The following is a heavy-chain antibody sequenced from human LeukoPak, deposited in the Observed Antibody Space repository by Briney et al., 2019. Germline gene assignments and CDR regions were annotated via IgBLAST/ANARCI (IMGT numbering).Heavy chain of an antibody. CDR3: ARTGHGSGSYYNEDY. J-gene: IGHJ4*02. V-gene: IGHV5-51*01. D-gene: IGHD3-10*01. CDR2: IYPGDSDT. CDR1: GYSFTSYW. Sequence: GESLKISCKGSGYSFTSYWIGWVRQMPGKGLEWMGIIYPGDSDTRYSPSFQGQVTISADKSISTAHLQWSSLKASDTAMYYCARTGHGSGSYYNEDYWGQGTLVTVSS.